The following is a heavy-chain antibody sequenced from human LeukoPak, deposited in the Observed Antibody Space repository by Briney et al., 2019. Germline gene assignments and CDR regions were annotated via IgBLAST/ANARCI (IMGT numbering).Heavy chain of an antibody. Sequence: ASVKVPCKASGYTFTDYFIHWVRQAPGQGLEWMGWINPNSGGTNYAQKFQGRVTMTRDTSISTAYMELSRLRSDDTAMYYCARIDISGWDDGDYWGQGALVTVSS. V-gene: IGHV1-2*02. CDR2: INPNSGGT. CDR3: ARIDISGWDDGDY. CDR1: GYTFTDYF. D-gene: IGHD6-19*01. J-gene: IGHJ4*02.